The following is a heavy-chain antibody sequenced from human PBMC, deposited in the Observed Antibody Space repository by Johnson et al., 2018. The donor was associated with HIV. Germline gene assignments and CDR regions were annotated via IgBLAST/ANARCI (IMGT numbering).Heavy chain of an antibody. CDR1: GFTFDDFS. CDR3: ARGKGAAVGLDAYDI. V-gene: IGHV3-20*04. J-gene: IGHJ3*02. CDR2: INWNGGRT. D-gene: IGHD6-13*01. Sequence: MLLVESGGGVLRPGGSLRLSCAASGFTFDDFSLSWVRQAPGKGLEWVSGINWNGGRTAHADSVKGRFTISKDNAKNSLYLQMDSLRAEDTALYYCARGKGAAVGLDAYDIWGQGTMVTVSS.